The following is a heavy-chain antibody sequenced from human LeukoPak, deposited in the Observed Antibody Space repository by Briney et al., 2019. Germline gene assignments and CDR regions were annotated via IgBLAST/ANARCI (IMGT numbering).Heavy chain of an antibody. CDR2: ISSNGGST. CDR3: ASLSSGWYGY. CDR1: GFTFSSYA. D-gene: IGHD6-19*01. Sequence: GGSLRLSCAASGFTFSSYAMHWVRQAPGKGLEYVSAISSNGGSTYYANSVKGRFTISRDNSKNTLYLQMDSLRAEDMAVYYCASLSSGWYGYWGQGTLVTVSS. J-gene: IGHJ4*02. V-gene: IGHV3-64*01.